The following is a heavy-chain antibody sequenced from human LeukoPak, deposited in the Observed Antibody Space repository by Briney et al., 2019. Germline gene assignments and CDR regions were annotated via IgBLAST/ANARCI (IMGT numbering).Heavy chain of an antibody. J-gene: IGHJ3*02. V-gene: IGHV4-59*08. D-gene: IGHD3-10*01. CDR3: ARHASGFAFDI. CDR2: ISYSGST. Sequence: SETLSLTCAVYGGSFSGYYWSWIRQPPGKGLEWIGYISYSGSTNYNPSLKSRVTISVETSKKQFSLKLSSVTAADPAVYYCARHASGFAFDIWGQGTIVTVSS. CDR1: GGSFSGYY.